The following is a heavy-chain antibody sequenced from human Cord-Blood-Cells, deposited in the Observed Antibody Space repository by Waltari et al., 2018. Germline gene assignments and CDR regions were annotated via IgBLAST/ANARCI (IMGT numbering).Heavy chain of an antibody. D-gene: IGHD4-4*01. Sequence: QVQLQESGPGLVKPSETLSLTCTVSGGSISSYYWSWLRQPPGKGLEWIGYIYYSGSTNYNPSLKSRVTISVDTSKNQFSLKLSSVTAADTAVYYCASTLRTTVTAFDIWGQGTMVTVSS. CDR3: ASTLRTTVTAFDI. CDR2: IYYSGST. V-gene: IGHV4-59*01. CDR1: GGSISSYY. J-gene: IGHJ3*02.